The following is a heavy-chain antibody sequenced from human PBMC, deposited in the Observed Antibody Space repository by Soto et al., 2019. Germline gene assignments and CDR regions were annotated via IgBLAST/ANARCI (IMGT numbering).Heavy chain of an antibody. Sequence: QVQLVQSGAEVKKPGSSVKVSCKASGGTFSSYAISWVRQAPGQGLEWMGGIIPIFGTANYAQKFQGRVTITADEATSTDFMELSSVRSEAKAVYYCARDGDLSSGYDYYLYFWGQGTLVTVS. V-gene: IGHV1-69*01. J-gene: IGHJ4*02. D-gene: IGHD3-22*01. CDR3: ARDGDLSSGYDYYLYF. CDR2: IIPIFGTA. CDR1: GGTFSSYA.